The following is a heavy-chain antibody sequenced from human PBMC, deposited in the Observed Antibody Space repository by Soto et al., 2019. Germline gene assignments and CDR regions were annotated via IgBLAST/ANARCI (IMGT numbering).Heavy chain of an antibody. CDR1: GFTFSTHT. J-gene: IGHJ4*02. CDR3: AKGLDRASLDF. Sequence: EVQLLESGGTLVQPGGPLRLSCVASGFTFSTHTMNWVRQAPGKGLEWVSRLTADSDDTSYADSIKGRFTISRDNSKNTLYLQMNSLRAEDTAIYYCAKGLDRASLDFWGQGALVTVSS. V-gene: IGHV3-23*01. CDR2: LTADSDDT. D-gene: IGHD1-1*01.